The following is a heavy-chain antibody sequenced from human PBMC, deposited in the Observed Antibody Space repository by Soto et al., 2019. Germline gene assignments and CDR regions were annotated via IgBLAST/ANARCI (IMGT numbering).Heavy chain of an antibody. CDR1: GFTINNYV. CDR2: SSNSGGRT. J-gene: IGHJ5*02. V-gene: IGHV3-23*01. CDR3: AKAVTGWPNWFAP. D-gene: IGHD6-19*01. Sequence: GGSLRLSCVASGFTINNYVMTWFRQAPGKGLEWVSASSNSGGRTYYADSVRGRFTISRDDSKNTVYLQMNSLRAEDTALYYCAKAVTGWPNWFAPWGQGTLVTVSS.